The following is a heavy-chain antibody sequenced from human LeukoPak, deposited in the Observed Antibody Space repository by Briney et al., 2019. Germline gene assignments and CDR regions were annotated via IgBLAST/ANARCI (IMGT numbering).Heavy chain of an antibody. CDR2: ISSSSSYI. CDR3: ARGRGGSWYYFDY. CDR1: GFTFSSYS. D-gene: IGHD6-13*01. J-gene: IGHJ4*02. Sequence: GGSLRLSCAASGFTFSSYSMNWVRQAPGKGLEWVSSISSSSSYIYYADSVKGRFTISRDNAKNSLYLQMNSLRAEDTAVYYCARGRGGSWYYFDYWGQGTLVTVSS. V-gene: IGHV3-21*01.